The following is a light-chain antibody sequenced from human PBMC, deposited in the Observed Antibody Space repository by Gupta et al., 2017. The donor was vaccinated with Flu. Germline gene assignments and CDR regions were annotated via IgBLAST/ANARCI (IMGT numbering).Light chain of an antibody. J-gene: IGKJ2*03. CDR1: QSLMYSNGYNY. CDR3: MQALQTPSS. CDR2: LGS. V-gene: IGKV2-28*01. Sequence: VTPGEPASISCRSSQSLMYSNGYNYLDWYLQKPGQSPQLLIYLGSNRASGVPDRFSGSGSGTDFTLKISRVEAEDVGVYYCMQALQTPSSFGPGTKLEIK.